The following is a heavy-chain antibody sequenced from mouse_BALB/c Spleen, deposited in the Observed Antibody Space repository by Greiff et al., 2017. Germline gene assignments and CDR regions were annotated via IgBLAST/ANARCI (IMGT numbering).Heavy chain of an antibody. J-gene: IGHJ1*01. Sequence: EVMLVESGGGLVQPGGSLKLSCAASGFDFSRYWMSWVRQAPGKGLEWIGEINPDSSTINYTPSLKDKFIISRDNAKNTLYLQMSKVRSEDTALYYCARPDGFITTVDWYFDVWGAGTTVTVSS. D-gene: IGHD1-1*01. CDR1: GFDFSRYW. V-gene: IGHV4-1*02. CDR2: INPDSSTI. CDR3: ARPDGFITTVDWYFDV.